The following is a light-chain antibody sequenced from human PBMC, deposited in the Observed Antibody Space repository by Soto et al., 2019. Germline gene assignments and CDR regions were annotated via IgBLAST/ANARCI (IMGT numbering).Light chain of an antibody. V-gene: IGKV3-11*01. Sequence: EIVMTQSPATLSLSPGERATLSCRASQSVNSNLAWYQQKAGQAPRLLIYGTSTRATGIPARFSGSGSGTDFTLTISSLEPEDFAVYYCQQRGDWPPITFGQGTRLEIK. CDR1: QSVNSN. CDR2: GTS. J-gene: IGKJ5*01. CDR3: QQRGDWPPIT.